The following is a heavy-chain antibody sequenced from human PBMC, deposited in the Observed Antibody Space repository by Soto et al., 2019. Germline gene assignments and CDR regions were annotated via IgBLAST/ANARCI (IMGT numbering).Heavy chain of an antibody. Sequence: TSETLSLTCTVSGGSISSYYWSWIRQPPGKGLEWIGYIYYSGSTNYNPSLKSRVTISVDTSKNQFSLKLSSVTAADTAVYYCAREYREDTIFGVVISNWFDPWGQGTLVTVSS. CDR3: AREYREDTIFGVVISNWFDP. D-gene: IGHD3-3*01. J-gene: IGHJ5*02. V-gene: IGHV4-59*01. CDR2: IYYSGST. CDR1: GGSISSYY.